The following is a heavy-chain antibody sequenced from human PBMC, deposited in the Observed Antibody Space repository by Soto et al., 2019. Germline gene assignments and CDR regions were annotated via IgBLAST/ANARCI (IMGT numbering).Heavy chain of an antibody. J-gene: IGHJ6*02. CDR3: AREGKQLGGYYYYYGMDV. D-gene: IGHD6-6*01. CDR1: GYTFTSYG. CDR2: ISAYNGNT. V-gene: IGHV1-18*01. Sequence: ASVKVSCKASGYTFTSYGISWVRQAPGQGLEWMGWISAYNGNTNYAQKLQGRVTMTTDTSTSTAYMELRSLRSDDTAVYYCAREGKQLGGYYYYYGMDVWGQGTTVTVSS.